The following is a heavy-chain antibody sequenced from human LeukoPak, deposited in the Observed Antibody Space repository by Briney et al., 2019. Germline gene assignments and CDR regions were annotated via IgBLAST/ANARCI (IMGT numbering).Heavy chain of an antibody. CDR1: GFTFSSYE. D-gene: IGHD6-19*01. CDR3: VRVPLYSSGWYAEIDY. V-gene: IGHV3-48*03. J-gene: IGHJ4*02. CDR2: ISSSGSTI. Sequence: GGSLRLSCAASGFTFSSYEMNWVRQAPGKGLEWVSYISSSGSTIYYADSVKGRFTISRDNAKNSLYLQMNSLRAEDTAVYYCVRVPLYSSGWYAEIDYWGQGTLVTVSS.